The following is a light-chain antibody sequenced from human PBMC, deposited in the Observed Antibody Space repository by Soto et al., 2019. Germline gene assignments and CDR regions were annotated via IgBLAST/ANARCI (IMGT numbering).Light chain of an antibody. CDR1: QSVDSY. Sequence: EIVLTQSPVTLSVSPGESATLSCRASQSVDSYLAWYQQKPGQAPRLLIYDASNRATGIPARFSGSGSGTDFTLTINSLEPEDFAVYYCQQRRKWPITFGQGTRLEIK. J-gene: IGKJ5*01. CDR2: DAS. CDR3: QQRRKWPIT. V-gene: IGKV3-11*01.